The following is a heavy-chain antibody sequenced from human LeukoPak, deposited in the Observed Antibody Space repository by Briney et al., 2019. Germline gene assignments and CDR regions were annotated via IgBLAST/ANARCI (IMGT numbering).Heavy chain of an antibody. J-gene: IGHJ4*02. CDR2: IKQDGSEK. CDR3: ARDGKPLLWFGEFGY. D-gene: IGHD3-10*01. CDR1: GFTFSSYW. Sequence: GGSLRLSCAASGFTFSSYWMSWVRQAPGKGLEWVANIKQDGSEKYYVDSVKGRFTISRDNAKNSLYLQMNSLRAEDTAVYYCARDGKPLLWFGEFGYWGQGTLVTVSS. V-gene: IGHV3-7*01.